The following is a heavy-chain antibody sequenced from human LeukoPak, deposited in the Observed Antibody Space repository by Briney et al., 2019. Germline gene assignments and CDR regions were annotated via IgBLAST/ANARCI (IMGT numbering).Heavy chain of an antibody. V-gene: IGHV4-34*01. J-gene: IGHJ4*02. CDR2: INHSGST. Sequence: SETLSLTCAVYGGSFSGYYWSWIRLPPGKGLEWIGEINHSGSTNYNPSLKSRVTISVDTSKNQFSLKLSSVTAADTAVYYCARRRGLVRRYFDYWGQGTLVTVSS. D-gene: IGHD6-19*01. CDR3: ARRRGLVRRYFDY. CDR1: GGSFSGYY.